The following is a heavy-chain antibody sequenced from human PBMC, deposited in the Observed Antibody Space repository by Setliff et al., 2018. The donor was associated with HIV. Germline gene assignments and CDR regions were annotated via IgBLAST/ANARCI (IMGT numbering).Heavy chain of an antibody. D-gene: IGHD3-3*01. CDR3: AREGIERYQYYNFWSGYYTPDY. CDR1: GYTFTSYG. J-gene: IGHJ4*02. Sequence: ASVKVSCKASGYTFTSYGISWVRQAPGQGPEWMGWISAYNGNTNYAQKLQGRVTMTTDTSTSTAYMELRSLRSDDTAVYYCAREGIERYQYYNFWSGYYTPDYWGQGTLVTVSS. CDR2: ISAYNGNT. V-gene: IGHV1-18*01.